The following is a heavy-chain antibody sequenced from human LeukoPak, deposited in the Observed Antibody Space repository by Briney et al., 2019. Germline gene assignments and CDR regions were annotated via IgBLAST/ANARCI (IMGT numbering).Heavy chain of an antibody. D-gene: IGHD4/OR15-4a*01. CDR2: IKQDGNEK. CDR1: GLTFRSYE. CDR3: ARDTLGEGEDANYAVYYFDY. V-gene: IGHV3-7*01. Sequence: GGSLTLSCEDSGLTFRSYEMNWVRQAPGKGLEWVANIKQDGNEKYYADSVKGRFTISRDNGKNSLDLQMNSLRADDTAVYYCARDTLGEGEDANYAVYYFDYWGQGTVVTVSS. J-gene: IGHJ4*02.